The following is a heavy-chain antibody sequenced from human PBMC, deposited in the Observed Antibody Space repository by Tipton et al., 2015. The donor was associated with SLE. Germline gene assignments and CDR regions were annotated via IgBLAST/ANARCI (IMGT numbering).Heavy chain of an antibody. D-gene: IGHD3-16*01. CDR1: GFTFSSYG. CDR2: IRYDGSNK. Sequence: SLRLSCAASGFTFSSYGMHWVRQAPGKGLEWVAFIRYDGSNKYYADSVKGRFTISRDNSKNTLYLQMNSLRAEDTAVYYCAKDRLGEYYYGMDVWGQGTTVTVSS. CDR3: AKDRLGEYYYGMDV. J-gene: IGHJ6*02. V-gene: IGHV3-30*02.